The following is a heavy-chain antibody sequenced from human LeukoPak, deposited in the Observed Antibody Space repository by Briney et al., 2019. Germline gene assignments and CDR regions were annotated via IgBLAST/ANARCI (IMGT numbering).Heavy chain of an antibody. J-gene: IGHJ4*02. V-gene: IGHV1-2*06. CDR1: GYTFTGYY. Sequence: ASVKVSCEASGYTFTGYYMHWVRQAPGQGLEWMGRISPNSGGTNYAQKFQGRVTMTRDTSISTAYMELSRLRSDDTAVYYCARDFCSSTSCYVMGDYWGQGTLVTVSS. CDR3: ARDFCSSTSCYVMGDY. D-gene: IGHD2-2*01. CDR2: ISPNSGGT.